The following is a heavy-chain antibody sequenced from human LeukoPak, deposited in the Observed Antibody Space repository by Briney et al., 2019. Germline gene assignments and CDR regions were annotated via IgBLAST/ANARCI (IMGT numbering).Heavy chain of an antibody. CDR2: INPKSGGT. CDR1: GYTFTGYY. Sequence: SVKVSCKASGYTFTGYYMHWVRQAPGQGLEGMGWINPKSGGTNYAQKFQGRVTMPRGTSISTAYMELSRLRSVDTAVYYCARERTLTSCYDYWGQGTLVTVSS. V-gene: IGHV1-2*02. D-gene: IGHD2-15*01. CDR3: ARERTLTSCYDY. J-gene: IGHJ4*02.